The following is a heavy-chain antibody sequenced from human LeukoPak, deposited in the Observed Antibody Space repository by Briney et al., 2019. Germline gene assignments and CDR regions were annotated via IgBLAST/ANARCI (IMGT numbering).Heavy chain of an antibody. V-gene: IGHV4-39*01. CDR3: ARPGDSSSWYAPFDY. CDR1: GGSISSSSYY. Sequence: PSETLSLTCTVSGGSISSSSYYWGWIRQPPGKGLEWIGSIFYSGSTYYNPSLKSRVTMPVDTSKNQFSLKLSSVTAADTAVYYCARPGDSSSWYAPFDYWGQGTLVTVSS. D-gene: IGHD6-13*01. J-gene: IGHJ4*02. CDR2: IFYSGST.